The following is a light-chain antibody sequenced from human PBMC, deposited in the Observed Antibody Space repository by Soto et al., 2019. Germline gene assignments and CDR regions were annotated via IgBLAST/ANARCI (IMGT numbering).Light chain of an antibody. Sequence: DIQMTQSPSTLSASVGDRVTITCRASQSISSWLAWYQQKPGKAPKLLIYDASSLESGVPPRFSGSGSGTEFTLTIISLQPEDFATYYCQQSYRFPKTFGRGTKVDIK. V-gene: IGKV1-5*01. CDR2: DAS. CDR3: QQSYRFPKT. J-gene: IGKJ1*01. CDR1: QSISSW.